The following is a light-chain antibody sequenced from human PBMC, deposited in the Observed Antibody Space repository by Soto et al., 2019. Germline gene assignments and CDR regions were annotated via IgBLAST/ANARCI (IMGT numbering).Light chain of an antibody. V-gene: IGLV2-14*01. CDR2: DVN. Sequence: QSALTQPASVPGSPGQSIAISCSGTSSDVGGYDFVSWYQQHPGKAPKLMIYDVNNRPSGVSNRFSGSKSGNTASLTISGLQPEDEADYYCNSYTSGNTPVVFGGGTKLTVL. J-gene: IGLJ2*01. CDR3: NSYTSGNTPVV. CDR1: SSDVGGYDF.